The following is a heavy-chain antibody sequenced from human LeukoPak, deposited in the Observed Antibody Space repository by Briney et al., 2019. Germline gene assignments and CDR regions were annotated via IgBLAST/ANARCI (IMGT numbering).Heavy chain of an antibody. CDR2: INSSSSYI. CDR1: GFTFSSYS. J-gene: IGHJ3*02. Sequence: PGGSLRLSCAASGFTFSSYSMNWVRQAPGKGLEWVSSINSSSSYIYYADSVKGRFTISRDNAKNTLYLQMNSLRAEDTAVYYCARDISPAGTEDAFDIWGQGTMVTVSS. CDR3: ARDISPAGTEDAFDI. V-gene: IGHV3-21*01. D-gene: IGHD1-1*01.